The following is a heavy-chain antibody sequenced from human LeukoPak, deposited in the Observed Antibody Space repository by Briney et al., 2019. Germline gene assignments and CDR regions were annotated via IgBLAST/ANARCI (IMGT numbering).Heavy chain of an antibody. CDR3: ARAERPTIVVVPAAMNV. CDR1: GGTFSSYA. CDR2: IIPIFGTA. D-gene: IGHD2-2*01. J-gene: IGHJ4*02. Sequence: ASVKVSCKASGGTFSSYAISWVRQAPGQGLEWMGGIIPIFGTANYAQKFQGRVTITTDESTSTAYMELSSLRSEDTAVYYCARAERPTIVVVPAAMNVWGQGTLVTVSP. V-gene: IGHV1-69*05.